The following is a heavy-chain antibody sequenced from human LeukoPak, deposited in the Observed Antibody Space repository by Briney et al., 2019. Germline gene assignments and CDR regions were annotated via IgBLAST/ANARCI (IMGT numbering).Heavy chain of an antibody. V-gene: IGHV1-8*01. J-gene: IGHJ6*03. D-gene: IGHD6-25*01. Sequence: ASVKVSCKASGYTFTSYEINWVRQATGQGLEWMGWMNPNSGNTGYAQKFQGRVTMTRNTSISTAYMELSSLRSEDTAVYYCARARKSSAPPKSKNYSSYYYMDVWGEGTTVTVSS. CDR3: ARARKSSAPPKSKNYSSYYYMDV. CDR1: GYTFTSYE. CDR2: MNPNSGNT.